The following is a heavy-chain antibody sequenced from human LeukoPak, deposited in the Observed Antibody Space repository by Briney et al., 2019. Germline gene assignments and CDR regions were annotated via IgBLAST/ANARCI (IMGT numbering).Heavy chain of an antibody. D-gene: IGHD3-3*01. V-gene: IGHV3-21*04. Sequence: GGSLRLSCAASGFTFSNYNMNWVRQAPGKGLEWVSSIISSSSYIYYADSVKGRFTISRDNAKNSLYLQMNSLRAEDTAVYYCARGLRRVTIFGVVIIDWGGFDYWGQGTLVTVSS. J-gene: IGHJ4*02. CDR3: ARGLRRVTIFGVVIIDWGGFDY. CDR2: IISSSSYI. CDR1: GFTFSNYN.